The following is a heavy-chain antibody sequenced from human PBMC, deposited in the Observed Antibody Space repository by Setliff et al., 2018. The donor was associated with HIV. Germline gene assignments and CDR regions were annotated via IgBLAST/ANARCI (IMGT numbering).Heavy chain of an antibody. Sequence: PSETLSLTCTVYGGSISGSNYVWGWIRQPPGKGLEWIGSFYYSGSTNYNPSLKSRVTISVDTSKNQFSLKLSSVTAADTAVYYCARGSGRVYNFWSGYPDDAFDIWGQGTM. D-gene: IGHD3-3*01. CDR3: ARGSGRVYNFWSGYPDDAFDI. CDR2: FYYSGST. V-gene: IGHV4-39*07. CDR1: GGSISGSNYV. J-gene: IGHJ3*02.